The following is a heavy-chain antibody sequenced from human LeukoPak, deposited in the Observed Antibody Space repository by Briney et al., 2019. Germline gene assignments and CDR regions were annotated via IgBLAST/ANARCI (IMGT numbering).Heavy chain of an antibody. CDR1: GFTFSSYA. V-gene: IGHV3-30-3*01. J-gene: IGHJ4*02. CDR2: ISYDGSNK. Sequence: PGGSLRLSCAASGFTFSSYAMHWVRQAPGKGLEWVAVISYDGSNKYYADSVKGRFTISRDNSKNTLYLQMNSLRAEDTAVYYCARGGRSRLGELSFLDYWGQGTLVTVSS. CDR3: ARGGRSRLGELSFLDY. D-gene: IGHD3-16*02.